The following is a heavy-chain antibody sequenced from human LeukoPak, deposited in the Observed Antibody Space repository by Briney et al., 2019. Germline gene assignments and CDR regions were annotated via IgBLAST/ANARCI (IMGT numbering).Heavy chain of an antibody. CDR2: VYYTGNT. Sequence: SETLSLTCTVSGDSISSYYWSWIRQPPGMGLEWIGYVYYTGNTNYNPSLKSRVTISVDTSKNQFSLKLSFVTAADTAVYYCARAIRAFDVWGQGTMVTVSS. CDR1: GDSISSYY. J-gene: IGHJ3*01. V-gene: IGHV4-59*01. CDR3: ARAIRAFDV.